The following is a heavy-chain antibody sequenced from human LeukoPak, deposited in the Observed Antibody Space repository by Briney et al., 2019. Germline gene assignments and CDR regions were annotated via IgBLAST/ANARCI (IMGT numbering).Heavy chain of an antibody. CDR2: INHSGST. V-gene: IGHV4-34*01. CDR3: ASRGYSYGSADY. D-gene: IGHD5-18*01. Sequence: SETLSLTCAVYGGSFSGYYWSWIRQPPGKGLELIGEINHSGSTNYNPSRKSRVTISVDTSKNKFSMKLSSVPAADTAVYYCASRGYSYGSADYWGQGTLVTVSS. J-gene: IGHJ4*02. CDR1: GGSFSGYY.